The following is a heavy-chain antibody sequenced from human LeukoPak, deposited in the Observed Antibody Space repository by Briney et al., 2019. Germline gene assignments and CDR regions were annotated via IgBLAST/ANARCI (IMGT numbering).Heavy chain of an antibody. J-gene: IGHJ5*02. CDR1: GYSFTSYW. D-gene: IGHD6-13*01. CDR3: ACRDLTSTWSFP. V-gene: IGHV5-51*01. Sequence: GESLQISCQGFGYSFTSYWIGWVRQMPGKGLEWMGVIYPGDSRIRYNPSFQGQVTISVDKSISTAYLQWVSLRASDSAMYYCACRDLTSTWSFPWGQGTLVTVSS. CDR2: IYPGDSRI.